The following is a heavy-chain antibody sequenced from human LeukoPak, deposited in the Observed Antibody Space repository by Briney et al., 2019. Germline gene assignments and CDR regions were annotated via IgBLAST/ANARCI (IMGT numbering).Heavy chain of an antibody. Sequence: PGGSLRLSCAASGFTFSSYWMSWVSQAQGKGLEWVANIKQDGTEKYYEDSVKGRFTISRDNAKNSLYLQMNSLRAEDTAVYYCAREGYNYGDFDYWGQGTLVTVSS. CDR1: GFTFSSYW. J-gene: IGHJ4*02. CDR2: IKQDGTEK. D-gene: IGHD5-18*01. V-gene: IGHV3-7*03. CDR3: AREGYNYGDFDY.